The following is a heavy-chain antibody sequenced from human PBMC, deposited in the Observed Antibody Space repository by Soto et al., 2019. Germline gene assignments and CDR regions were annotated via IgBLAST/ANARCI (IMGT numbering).Heavy chain of an antibody. D-gene: IGHD1-26*01. Sequence: GGSLRLSCAASGFTFSTYNMNWVRQAPGEGLEWVSSISSSSSTIYYADSVKGRFTISRDNAKNSLYLQMNSLRAEDTAVYYCARVVISGSYLDYWGQGTLVTVSS. J-gene: IGHJ4*02. CDR3: ARVVISGSYLDY. CDR1: GFTFSTYN. CDR2: ISSSSSTI. V-gene: IGHV3-48*01.